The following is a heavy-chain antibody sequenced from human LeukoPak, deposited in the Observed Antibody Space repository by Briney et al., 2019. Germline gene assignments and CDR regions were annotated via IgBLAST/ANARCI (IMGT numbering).Heavy chain of an antibody. Sequence: PGGSLRLSCAASGFTFSSYEMNWVRQAPGKGLEWVSYISSSGSTIYYADSVKGRFTISRDNAKNSLYLQMNSLRAEDTAIYYCARDRYTNWFFDLWGRGTLVTVSS. CDR3: ARDRYTNWFFDL. J-gene: IGHJ2*01. CDR2: ISSSGSTI. D-gene: IGHD3-16*02. V-gene: IGHV3-48*03. CDR1: GFTFSSYE.